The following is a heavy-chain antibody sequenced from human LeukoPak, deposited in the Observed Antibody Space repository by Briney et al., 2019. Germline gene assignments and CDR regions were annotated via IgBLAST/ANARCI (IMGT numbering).Heavy chain of an antibody. CDR3: ARDDYGGNSGDY. Sequence: PGGSLRLSCAASGFTFSSYSMNWVRQAPGKGLEWVSSISSSSSYIYYADSVKGRFTISRDNAMNSLYLQMNSLRAEDTAVYYCARDDYGGNSGDYWGQGTLVTVSS. V-gene: IGHV3-21*01. J-gene: IGHJ4*02. CDR1: GFTFSSYS. CDR2: ISSSSSYI. D-gene: IGHD4-23*01.